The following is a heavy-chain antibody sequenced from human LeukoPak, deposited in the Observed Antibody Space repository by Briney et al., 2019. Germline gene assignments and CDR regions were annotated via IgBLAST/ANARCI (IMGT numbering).Heavy chain of an antibody. D-gene: IGHD2-2*01. CDR1: GFDSSNYW. V-gene: IGHV3-23*01. J-gene: IGHJ4*02. Sequence: GGSLRLSCAVSGFDSSNYWMTWVRQAPGKGLEWVSGISGSGGSTNYADSVKGRFTISRDNSKNTLYLQMNSLRAEDTAVYYCARIRDSLVRPPVYFDYWGQGTLVTVSS. CDR2: ISGSGGST. CDR3: ARIRDSLVRPPVYFDY.